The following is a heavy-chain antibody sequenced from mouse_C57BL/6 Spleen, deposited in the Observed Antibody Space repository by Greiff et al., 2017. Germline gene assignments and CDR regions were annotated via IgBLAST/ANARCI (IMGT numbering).Heavy chain of an antibody. D-gene: IGHD2-12*01. CDR2: IYPSDSET. J-gene: IGHJ1*03. V-gene: IGHV1-61*01. CDR3: ARRGYSRYFDV. Sequence: VQLQQPGAELVRPGSSVKLSCKASGYTFTSYWMDWVKQRPGQGLEWIGNIYPSDSETHYNQKFKDKATLTVDKSSSTAYMQLSSLTSEDSAVYYCARRGYSRYFDVWGTGTTVTVSS. CDR1: GYTFTSYW.